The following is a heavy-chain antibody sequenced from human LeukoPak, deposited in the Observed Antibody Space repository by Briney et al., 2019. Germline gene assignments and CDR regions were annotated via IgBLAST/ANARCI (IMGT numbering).Heavy chain of an antibody. V-gene: IGHV4-4*02. D-gene: IGHD3-10*01. CDR1: GGSIGSSNW. J-gene: IGHJ3*02. Sequence: SETLSLTCAVSGGSIGSSNWWSWVRQPPGKGLEWIGEIYHSGSTNYNPSLKSRVTISVDKSKNQFSLKLSSVTAADTAVYYCAKSITMVTSDAFDIWGQGTMVTVSS. CDR2: IYHSGST. CDR3: AKSITMVTSDAFDI.